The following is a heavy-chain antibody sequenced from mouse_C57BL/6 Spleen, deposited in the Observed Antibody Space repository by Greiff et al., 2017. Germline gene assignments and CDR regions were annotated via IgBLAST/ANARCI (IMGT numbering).Heavy chain of an antibody. CDR2: ISYDGSN. V-gene: IGHV3-6*01. D-gene: IGHD1-1*02. Sequence: ESGPGLVKPSQSLSLTCSVTGYSITSGYYWNWIRQFPGNKLEWMGYISYDGSNNYNPSLKNRISITRDTSKNQFFLKLNSVTTEDTATYYCARAMVYWGQGTTLTVSS. CDR1: GYSITSGYY. J-gene: IGHJ2*01. CDR3: ARAMVY.